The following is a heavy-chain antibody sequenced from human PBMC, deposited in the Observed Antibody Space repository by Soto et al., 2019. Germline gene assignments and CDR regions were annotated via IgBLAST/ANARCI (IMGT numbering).Heavy chain of an antibody. CDR3: ARGKGVVTARYYYYYGMDV. J-gene: IGHJ6*02. Sequence: SETLSLTCAVYGGSFSGYYWSWIRQPPGKGLEWIGEINHSGSTNYNPSLKSRVTISVDTSKNQFSLKLSSVTAADTAVYYCARGKGVVTARYYYYYGMDVWGQGTTVT. CDR2: INHSGST. CDR1: GGSFSGYY. V-gene: IGHV4-34*01. D-gene: IGHD2-21*02.